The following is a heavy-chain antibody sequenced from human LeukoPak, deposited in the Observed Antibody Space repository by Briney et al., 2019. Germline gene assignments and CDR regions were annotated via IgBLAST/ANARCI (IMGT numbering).Heavy chain of an antibody. CDR1: VDTFRSYA. Sequence: GASVKGSCEASVDTFRSYAISWGRQAPGQRLEWMGGIIPIFGTANYAQKFQGRDTITTDESTSTAYMELSSLRYEDTAVYYCVGSDSSSSGYAFDIWGQGTMVTVSS. J-gene: IGHJ3*02. CDR2: IIPIFGTA. CDR3: VGSDSSSSGYAFDI. D-gene: IGHD6-6*01. V-gene: IGHV1-69*05.